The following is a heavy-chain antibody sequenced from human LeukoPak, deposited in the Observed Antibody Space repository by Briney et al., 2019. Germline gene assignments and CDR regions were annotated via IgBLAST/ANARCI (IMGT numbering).Heavy chain of an antibody. V-gene: IGHV1-18*01. Sequence: GASVKVSCKASGYTFTSYGISWVRQAPGQGLEWMGWISAYNGNTNYAQKLQGRVTMTTDTSTSTAYMELRSLRSEDTAVYYCARAVVRGVNPYYYYYYMDVWGKGTTVTVSS. CDR2: ISAYNGNT. CDR3: ARAVVRGVNPYYYYYYMDV. J-gene: IGHJ6*03. CDR1: GYTFTSYG. D-gene: IGHD3-10*01.